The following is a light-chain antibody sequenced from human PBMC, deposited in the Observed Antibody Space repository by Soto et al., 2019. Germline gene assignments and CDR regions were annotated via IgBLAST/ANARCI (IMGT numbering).Light chain of an antibody. Sequence: QSALTQPPSASGSPGQSVTISCTGMSSDVGGYNYVSWYQQHPGKAPKLMIYEVSKRPSGVPDRFSGSKSGNTASLTVSGLQGEDEADYYCSSYAGANSVVFGGGTKLTVL. CDR1: SSDVGGYNY. J-gene: IGLJ2*01. CDR3: SSYAGANSVV. CDR2: EVS. V-gene: IGLV2-8*01.